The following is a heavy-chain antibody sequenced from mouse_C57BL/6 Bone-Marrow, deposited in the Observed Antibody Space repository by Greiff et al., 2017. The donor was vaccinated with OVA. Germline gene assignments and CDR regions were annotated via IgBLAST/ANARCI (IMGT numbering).Heavy chain of an antibody. D-gene: IGHD2-5*01. V-gene: IGHV1-15*01. CDR1: GYTFTDYE. J-gene: IGHJ4*01. Sequence: QVQLKESGAELVRPGASVTLSCKASGYTFTDYEMHWVKQTPVHGLEWIGAIDPATGGTAYNQKFKGKAILTADTSSSTAYMELRSLTSEDSAVYYCTRGYSNYYAMDYWGQGTSVTVSS. CDR2: IDPATGGT. CDR3: TRGYSNYYAMDY.